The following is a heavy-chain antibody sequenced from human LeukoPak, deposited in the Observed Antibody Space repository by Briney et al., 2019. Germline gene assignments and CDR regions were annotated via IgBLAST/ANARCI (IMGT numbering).Heavy chain of an antibody. Sequence: GASVKVSCKASGYTFTSYGLSWVRQAPGQGLQWMGWISTYNGHTKSAQKFQGRVTMTRNTSISTAYMELSSLRSEDTAVYYCARGYSSGWYPAYYYYMDVWGKGTTVTISS. CDR2: ISTYNGHT. CDR1: GYTFTSYG. D-gene: IGHD6-19*01. CDR3: ARGYSSGWYPAYYYYMDV. J-gene: IGHJ6*03. V-gene: IGHV1-18*01.